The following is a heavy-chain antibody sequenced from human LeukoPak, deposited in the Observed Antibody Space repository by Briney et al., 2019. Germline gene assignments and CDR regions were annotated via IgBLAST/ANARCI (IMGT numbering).Heavy chain of an antibody. D-gene: IGHD2-2*01. CDR3: ARDRRGYSRSSSCPPDAFDI. CDR2: ISYDGSNK. V-gene: IGHV3-30-3*01. Sequence: GRSLRLSCAASGFTFSSYAMHWVRQAPGKGLEWVVVISYDGSNKYYADSVKGRFTISRDNSKNTLYLQMNSLRAEDTAVYYCARDRRGYSRSSSCPPDAFDIWGQGTLVTVS. J-gene: IGHJ3*02. CDR1: GFTFSSYA.